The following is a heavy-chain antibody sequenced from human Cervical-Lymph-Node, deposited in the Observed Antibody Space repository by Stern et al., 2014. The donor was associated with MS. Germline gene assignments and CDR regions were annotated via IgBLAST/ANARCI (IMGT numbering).Heavy chain of an antibody. CDR1: GFTFTSSA. Sequence: MQLVESGPEVKKPGTSVKVSCKASGFTFTSSAVQWVRQARGPRLEWIGWIVVGSGNTNYAQKFQERVTITRDMSTSTAYMELSSLRSEDTAVYYCAAGPYYYDSSGYPNWYFDLWGRGTLVTVSS. CDR3: AAGPYYYDSSGYPNWYFDL. V-gene: IGHV1-58*01. J-gene: IGHJ2*01. D-gene: IGHD3-22*01. CDR2: IVVGSGNT.